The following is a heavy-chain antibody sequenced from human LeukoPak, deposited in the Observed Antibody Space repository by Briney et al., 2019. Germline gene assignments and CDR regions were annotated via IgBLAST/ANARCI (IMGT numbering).Heavy chain of an antibody. Sequence: GGSLRLSCAASGLTFSTYSMNWVRQAPGKGLEWVSSISSSSSYIYYADSVKDRFTISRDNAKNSLYLQMNSLRAEDTALYHCARGSEWELQSPYYFDYWGQGALVTVSS. CDR3: ARGSEWELQSPYYFDY. D-gene: IGHD1-26*01. V-gene: IGHV3-21*01. CDR2: ISSSSSYI. J-gene: IGHJ4*02. CDR1: GLTFSTYS.